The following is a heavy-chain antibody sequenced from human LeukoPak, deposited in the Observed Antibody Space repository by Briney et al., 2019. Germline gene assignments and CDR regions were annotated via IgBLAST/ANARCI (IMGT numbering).Heavy chain of an antibody. CDR3: ARYSSGLGGFDY. J-gene: IGHJ4*02. D-gene: IGHD3-22*01. CDR2: IIPIFGTA. V-gene: IGHV1-69*01. Sequence: SVKVSCKASGGTFSSYAISWVRQTPGQGLEWMGGIIPIFGTANYAQKFQGRVTITADESTSTAYMELSSLRSEDTAVYYCARYSSGLGGFDYWGQGTLVTVSS. CDR1: GGTFSSYA.